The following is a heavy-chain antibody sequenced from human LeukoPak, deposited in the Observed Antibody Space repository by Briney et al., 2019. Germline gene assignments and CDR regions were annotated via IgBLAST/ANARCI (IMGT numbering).Heavy chain of an antibody. J-gene: IGHJ3*02. D-gene: IGHD1-26*01. CDR2: IDPYSGNT. Sequence: ASVKVSCKASGYTFKSYAITWVRQATGQGLEWMGWIDPYSGNTNYAQKFQGRVTMTTETFTSTADMEVTSLRSDDTAVYYCARGVGNEGLTIWGQGTLVTVSS. CDR1: GYTFKSYA. V-gene: IGHV1-18*01. CDR3: ARGVGNEGLTI.